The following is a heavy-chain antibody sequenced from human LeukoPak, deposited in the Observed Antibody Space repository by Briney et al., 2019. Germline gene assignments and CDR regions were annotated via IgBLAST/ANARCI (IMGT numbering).Heavy chain of an antibody. J-gene: IGHJ6*02. CDR1: GGSISSGDYY. CDR2: IYYSGST. V-gene: IGHV4-30-4*01. CDR3: ARDSRYDFWKVSSYYYGMDV. Sequence: SETLSLTCTVSGGSISSGDYYWSWIRQPPGKGLEWIGYIYYSGSTYYNPSLKSRVTISVDTSKNQFSLKLSSVTAADTAVYYCARDSRYDFWKVSSYYYGMDVWGQGTTVTVSS. D-gene: IGHD3-3*01.